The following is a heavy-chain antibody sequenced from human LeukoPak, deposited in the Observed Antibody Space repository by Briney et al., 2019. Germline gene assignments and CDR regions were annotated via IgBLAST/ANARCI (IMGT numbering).Heavy chain of an antibody. J-gene: IGHJ4*02. Sequence: SETLSLTCTVSGGSISSGGYYWSWIRQHPGKGLEWIGYIYYSGSTYYNPSLKSRVTISVDTSKNQFSLKLSSVTPADTAVYYCARGGGSGSREFDYWGQGTLVTVSS. CDR1: GGSISSGGYY. D-gene: IGHD1-26*01. CDR3: ARGGGSGSREFDY. CDR2: IYYSGST. V-gene: IGHV4-31*03.